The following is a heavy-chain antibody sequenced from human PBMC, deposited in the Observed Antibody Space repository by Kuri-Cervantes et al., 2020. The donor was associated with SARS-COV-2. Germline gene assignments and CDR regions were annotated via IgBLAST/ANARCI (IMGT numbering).Heavy chain of an antibody. Sequence: GESLKISCAASGFTFSDYWMHWVRQAPGKGPMWVSRISYDGGRTMYADSVRGRFTISRDNAKNTLFRQMNSLRLEDTAVYYCVRDCTISSCSNAGKYWGQGTLVTVSS. CDR1: GFTFSDYW. V-gene: IGHV3-74*03. CDR2: ISYDGGRT. J-gene: IGHJ4*02. D-gene: IGHD6-13*01. CDR3: VRDCTISSCSNAGKY.